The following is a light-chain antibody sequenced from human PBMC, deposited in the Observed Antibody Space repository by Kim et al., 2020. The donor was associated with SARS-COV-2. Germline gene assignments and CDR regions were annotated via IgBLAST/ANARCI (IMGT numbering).Light chain of an antibody. CDR2: GAS. CDR3: LQYNRYPRT. Sequence: DIQMTQSPSSLSASVGDRVTITCRASQGIRNDVNWYQQKPGRAPKSLMYGASNLLSGVPSRFSGSGSGTEFTLTISSLQPEDFATYYCLQYNRYPRTFGQGTKVDIK. V-gene: IGKV1-17*01. J-gene: IGKJ1*01. CDR1: QGIRND.